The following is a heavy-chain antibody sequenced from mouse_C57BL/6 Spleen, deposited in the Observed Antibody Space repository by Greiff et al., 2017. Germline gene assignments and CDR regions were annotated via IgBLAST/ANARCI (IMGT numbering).Heavy chain of an antibody. V-gene: IGHV7-3*01. CDR3: ARYPTYYSNFDAMDY. Sequence: EVKLVESGGGLVQPGGSLSLSCAASGFTFTDYYMSWVRQPPGKALEWLGFIRNKANGYTTEYSASVKGRFTIPRDNSTSILHLQMNALRAEDSATYYCARYPTYYSNFDAMDYWGQGTSVTVSS. CDR2: IRNKANGYTT. D-gene: IGHD2-5*01. CDR1: GFTFTDYY. J-gene: IGHJ4*01.